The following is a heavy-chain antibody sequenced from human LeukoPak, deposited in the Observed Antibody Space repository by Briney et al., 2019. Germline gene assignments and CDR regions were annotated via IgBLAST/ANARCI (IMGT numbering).Heavy chain of an antibody. V-gene: IGHV2-5*02. CDR1: GFSLSTSGVG. J-gene: IGHJ6*03. Sequence: SGPTLVKPTQTLTLTCTFSGFSLSTSGVGVGWIRQPPGKALEWLALIYWDDDKRYSPSLKSRLTITKDTSKNQVVLTMTNMDPVDTATYYCAHSKWELLRDYYYYMDVWGKGTTVTVS. CDR3: AHSKWELLRDYYYYMDV. D-gene: IGHD1-26*01. CDR2: IYWDDDK.